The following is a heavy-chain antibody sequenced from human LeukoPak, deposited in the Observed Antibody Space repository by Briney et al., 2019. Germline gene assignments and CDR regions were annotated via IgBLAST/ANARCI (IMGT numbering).Heavy chain of an antibody. CDR1: GGSISNYY. CDR2: IYYSGST. V-gene: IGHV4-59*01. D-gene: IGHD3-10*01. CDR3: ARVGHYYDSGNYYNARGSFDY. J-gene: IGHJ4*02. Sequence: PSETLSLTCTVSGGSISNYYWSWIRQPPGKGLEWIGFIYYSGSTNYNPSLKSRLTISVDASRDQFSLKLSSVTAADTAVYYCARVGHYYDSGNYYNARGSFDYWGQGTLVTVSS.